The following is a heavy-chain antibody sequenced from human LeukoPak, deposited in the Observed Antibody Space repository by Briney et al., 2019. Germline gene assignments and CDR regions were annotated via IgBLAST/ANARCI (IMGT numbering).Heavy chain of an antibody. CDR2: ISTDGSSS. Sequence: GGSLRLSCAASGFTFSNYWMHWLRQGPGKGLVWVSRISTDGSSSTYADSVKGRFTISRDNGKNTLYLQMNSLRAEDTAVYYCASYLTSIPSGMDVWGQGTTVIVSS. CDR1: GFTFSNYW. J-gene: IGHJ6*02. V-gene: IGHV3-74*01. CDR3: ASYLTSIPSGMDV. D-gene: IGHD2/OR15-2a*01.